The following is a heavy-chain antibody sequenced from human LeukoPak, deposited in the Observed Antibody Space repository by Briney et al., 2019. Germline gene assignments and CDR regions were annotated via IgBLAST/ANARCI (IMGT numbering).Heavy chain of an antibody. CDR3: ARAPGGYCGGDCYEGYYYMDV. D-gene: IGHD2-21*02. Sequence: GGSLRLSCAASGFTFSSYWMHWVRQAPGKGLVWVSRINSDGSSTSYADSVKGRFTISRDNAKNTLYLQMNSLRAEDTAVYYCARAPGGYCGGDCYEGYYYMDVWGKGTTVTVSS. V-gene: IGHV3-74*01. J-gene: IGHJ6*03. CDR2: INSDGSST. CDR1: GFTFSSYW.